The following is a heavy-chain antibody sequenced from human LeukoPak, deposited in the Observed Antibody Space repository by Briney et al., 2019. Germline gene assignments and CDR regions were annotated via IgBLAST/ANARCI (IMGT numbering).Heavy chain of an antibody. CDR2: ISSSSSYK. CDR1: GFTFGSYN. J-gene: IGHJ3*02. Sequence: PGGSLRLSCAASGFTFGSYNMNWVRQAPGKRLEWVSSISSSSSYKYYADSVKGRLTISRDNAKNSLYLQMNSLRAKDTAVYYCARDRDLLWFGESYYAFDIWGQGTTVTVSS. D-gene: IGHD3-10*01. V-gene: IGHV3-21*01. CDR3: ARDRDLLWFGESYYAFDI.